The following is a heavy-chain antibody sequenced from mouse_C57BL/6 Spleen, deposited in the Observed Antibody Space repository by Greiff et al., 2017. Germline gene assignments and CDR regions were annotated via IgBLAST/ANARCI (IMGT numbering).Heavy chain of an antibody. Sequence: LQLQESGAELVRPGTSVKVSCKASGYAFTHYLIEWVKQRPGQGLEWIGVINPGSGGTNSNEKFKGKATLTADKSSSTAYMQLSSLTSEDSAVYFCAKLSNYVFAYWGQGTLVTVSA. J-gene: IGHJ3*01. CDR1: GYAFTHYL. CDR3: AKLSNYVFAY. D-gene: IGHD2-5*01. CDR2: INPGSGGT. V-gene: IGHV1-54*01.